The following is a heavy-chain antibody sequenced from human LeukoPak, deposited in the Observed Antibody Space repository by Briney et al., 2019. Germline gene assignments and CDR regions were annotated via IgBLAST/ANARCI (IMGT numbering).Heavy chain of an antibody. J-gene: IGHJ5*02. Sequence: GASVTVSCKASGYTFTSYGISWVRQAPGQGLEWMGWISAYNGNTNDAQKLQGRVTMTTDTSTSTAYMELRSLRSDDTAVYYCARGGGGWYWNVMGIWFDPWGQGTLVTVSS. CDR1: GYTFTSYG. CDR3: ARGGGGWYWNVMGIWFDP. V-gene: IGHV1-18*01. CDR2: ISAYNGNT. D-gene: IGHD6-19*01.